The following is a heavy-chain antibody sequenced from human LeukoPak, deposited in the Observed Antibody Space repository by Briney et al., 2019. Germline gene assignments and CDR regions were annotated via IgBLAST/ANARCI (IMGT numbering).Heavy chain of an antibody. CDR2: INPNSGGT. D-gene: IGHD3-22*01. J-gene: IGHJ4*02. V-gene: IGHV1-2*02. Sequence: ASVKVSCKASGYTFTDYYLHWVRQAPGLGLEWMGWINPNSGGTNFAQKFQGRVSMTRDTSISTAYMELSSLRSDDTAVYYCARVADEYYYDSGPFDNWGQGTLVTVSS. CDR1: GYTFTDYY. CDR3: ARVADEYYYDSGPFDN.